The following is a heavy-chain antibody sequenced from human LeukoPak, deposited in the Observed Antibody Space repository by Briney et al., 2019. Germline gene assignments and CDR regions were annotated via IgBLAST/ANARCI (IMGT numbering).Heavy chain of an antibody. CDR2: IYYSGST. V-gene: IGHV4-39*01. Sequence: PSETLSLTCTVSGGSISSSSYYWGWIRQPPGKGLEWIGSIYYSGSTYYNPSLKSRVTISVDTSKHQFSLKLSSATAADTAVYYCVRRPTLYYFDYWGQGTLVTVSS. CDR1: GGSISSSSYY. J-gene: IGHJ4*02. D-gene: IGHD2-15*01. CDR3: VRRPTLYYFDY.